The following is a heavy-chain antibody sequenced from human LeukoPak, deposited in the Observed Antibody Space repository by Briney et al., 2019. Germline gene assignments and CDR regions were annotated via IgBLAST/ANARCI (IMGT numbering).Heavy chain of an antibody. J-gene: IGHJ3*02. CDR3: ARTSIAARRANAFDI. CDR1: DGSISIYY. D-gene: IGHD6-6*01. CDR2: IYHSGST. Sequence: SETLSLTCTVSDGSISIYYWSWIRQPPGKGLEWIGYIYHSGSTYYNPSLKSRVTISVDRSKNQFSLKLSSVTAADTAVYYCARTSIAARRANAFDIWGQGTMVTVSS. V-gene: IGHV4-59*12.